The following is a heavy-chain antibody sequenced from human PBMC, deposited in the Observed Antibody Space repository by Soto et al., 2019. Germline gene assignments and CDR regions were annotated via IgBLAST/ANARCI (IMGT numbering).Heavy chain of an antibody. V-gene: IGHV3-23*01. CDR3: AKNPGWTLVGYCSGGSCYSEPIGWFDP. Sequence: EVQLLESGGGLVQPGGSLRLSCAASGFTFSSYAMSWVRQAPGKGLEWVSAISGSGGGTYYADSVKGRVTISRNNSKNTLELEMNSLRTEDTAVYYCAKNPGWTLVGYCSGGSCYSEPIGWFDPWGQGTLVTVSS. CDR2: ISGSGGGT. D-gene: IGHD2-15*01. J-gene: IGHJ5*02. CDR1: GFTFSSYA.